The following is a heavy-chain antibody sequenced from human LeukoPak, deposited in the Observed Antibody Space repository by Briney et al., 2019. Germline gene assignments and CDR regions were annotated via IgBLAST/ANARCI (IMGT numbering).Heavy chain of an antibody. CDR3: ARGSYSSGWLTRY. CDR2: INPNSGAT. CDR1: GYTFSGYY. Sequence: ASVKVSCKASGYTFSGYYMHWVRQAPGQGLEWMGWINPNSGATNYAQKLQGRVTMTTDTSTSTAYMELRSLRSDDTAVYYCARGSYSSGWLTRYWGQGTLVTVSS. V-gene: IGHV1-2*02. J-gene: IGHJ4*02. D-gene: IGHD6-19*01.